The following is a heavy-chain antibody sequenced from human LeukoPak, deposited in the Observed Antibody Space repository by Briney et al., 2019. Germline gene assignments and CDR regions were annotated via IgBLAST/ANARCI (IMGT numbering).Heavy chain of an antibody. Sequence: GGPLRLSCADSGFTFNSHMHWVRQAPGEGLEWVAAISYDGSNKKYGDSVKGRFTISRDNSKNTVYLEMNSLRAEDTAVYHCAKGRGFDVYCRAGSCSTFDPWGQGTLVTVSS. CDR3: AKGRGFDVYCRAGSCSTFDP. CDR2: ISYDGSNK. D-gene: IGHD2-15*01. CDR1: GFTFNSH. V-gene: IGHV3-30*04. J-gene: IGHJ5*02.